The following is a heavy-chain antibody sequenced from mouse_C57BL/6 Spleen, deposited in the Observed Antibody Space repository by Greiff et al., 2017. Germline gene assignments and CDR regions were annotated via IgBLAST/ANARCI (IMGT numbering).Heavy chain of an antibody. CDR2: IYPGDGDT. J-gene: IGHJ1*03. D-gene: IGHD2-4*01. V-gene: IGHV1-80*01. CDR1: GYAFSSYW. Sequence: QVQLQQSGAELVKPGASVKISCKASGYAFSSYWMNWVKQRPGKGLEWIGQIYPGDGDTNYNGKFKGKATLTADKSSSTAYMQLSSLTSEDSAVYYCARGGDYGYWYFDVWGTGTTVTVSS. CDR3: ARGGDYGYWYFDV.